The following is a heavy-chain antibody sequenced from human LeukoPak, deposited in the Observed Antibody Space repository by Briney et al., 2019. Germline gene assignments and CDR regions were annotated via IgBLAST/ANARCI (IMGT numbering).Heavy chain of an antibody. CDR1: GFTFGSHA. D-gene: IGHD4-17*01. J-gene: IGHJ5*02. CDR3: AKGYGDYVFDP. CDR2: ISGSGGST. V-gene: IGHV3-23*01. Sequence: GGSLRLSCAASGFTFGSHAMNWVRQAPGKGLEWVSAISGSGGSTYYADSVKGRFIISRDNSKNTLYLQMNSLRAEDTAVHYCAKGYGDYVFDPWGQGTLVTVSS.